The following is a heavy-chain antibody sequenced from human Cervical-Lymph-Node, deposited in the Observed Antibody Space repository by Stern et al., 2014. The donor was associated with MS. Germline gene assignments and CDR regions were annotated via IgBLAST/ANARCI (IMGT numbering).Heavy chain of an antibody. Sequence: EVKLVESGAEVKKPGESLKISCKLSGYSFTIYYIAWVRQMPGKGLEWMGFIYPYDSDTAYSPSFHGQVTISADKPITTAYLQWSSLRASDTAMYYCARHVQGFDYWGQGTLVTVSS. V-gene: IGHV5-51*04. CDR2: IYPYDSDT. CDR1: GYSFTIYY. J-gene: IGHJ4*02. CDR3: ARHVQGFDY.